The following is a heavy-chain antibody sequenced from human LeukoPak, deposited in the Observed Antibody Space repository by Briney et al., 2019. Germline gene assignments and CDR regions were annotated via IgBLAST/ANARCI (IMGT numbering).Heavy chain of an antibody. CDR1: GFTFSDYY. Sequence: GGSLGLSCAASGFTFSDYYMSWIRQAPGKGLEWVSYISSSGSTIYYADSVKGRFTISRDNAKNSLYLQMNSLRAEDTAVYYCARVHVDTATDYWGQGTLVTVSS. V-gene: IGHV3-11*01. J-gene: IGHJ4*02. CDR3: ARVHVDTATDY. D-gene: IGHD5-18*01. CDR2: ISSSGSTI.